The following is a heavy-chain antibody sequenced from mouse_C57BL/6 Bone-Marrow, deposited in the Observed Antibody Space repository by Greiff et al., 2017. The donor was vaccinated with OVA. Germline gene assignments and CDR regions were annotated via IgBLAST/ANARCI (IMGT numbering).Heavy chain of an antibody. CDR1: GYTFTSYW. J-gene: IGHJ2*01. CDR3: ARYYFDY. CDR2: IDPSDSYT. V-gene: IGHV1-50*01. Sequence: QVQLQQPGAELVKPGASVKLSCKASGYTFTSYWMQWVKQRPGQGLEWIGEIDPSDSYTNYNQKFKGKATLTVDTSSSTAYMQLSGLTSEDSAVYYCARYYFDYWGQGTTLTVSS.